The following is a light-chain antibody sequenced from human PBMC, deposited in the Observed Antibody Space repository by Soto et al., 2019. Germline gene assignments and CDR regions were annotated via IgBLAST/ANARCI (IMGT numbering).Light chain of an antibody. CDR3: SSYTSSSRYV. CDR1: SSDVGKYDR. CDR2: EVT. J-gene: IGLJ1*01. V-gene: IGLV2-18*02. Sequence: SALTQPPPVSGSPGQSVTISCTGTSSDVGKYDRVSWYQQPPGTAPKLIIYEVTNRPSGVPARFSGSKSGNTASLTISGLQAEDEAEYYCSSYTSSSRYVFGTGTKVTVL.